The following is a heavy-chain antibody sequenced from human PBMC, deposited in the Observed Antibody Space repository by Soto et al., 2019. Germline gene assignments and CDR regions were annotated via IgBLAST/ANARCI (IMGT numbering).Heavy chain of an antibody. Sequence: ASVTVSCKASGYTFTSYYMHWVRQAPGQGLEWMGIINPSGGSTSYAQKFQGRGTMTRETSTSTVYMELSSLRSEDTAVYYCARVYDPRPSWSLVPAAMGNYYGMDVWGQGTTVTVSS. V-gene: IGHV1-46*01. J-gene: IGHJ6*02. CDR1: GYTFTSYY. D-gene: IGHD2-2*01. CDR2: INPSGGST. CDR3: ARVYDPRPSWSLVPAAMGNYYGMDV.